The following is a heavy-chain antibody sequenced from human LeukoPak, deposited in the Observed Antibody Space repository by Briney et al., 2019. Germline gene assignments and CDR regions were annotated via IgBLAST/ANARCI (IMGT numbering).Heavy chain of an antibody. J-gene: IGHJ3*02. D-gene: IGHD2-21*01. Sequence: ASVKVSCKASGYTFTSYGISWVRQAPGQGLEWMGWISAYNGNTNYAQKLQGRVTMTTDTSTSTAYMELRSLRSDDTAVYYCARGRSHIVVVIATHAFDIWGQGTMVTVSS. V-gene: IGHV1-18*01. CDR1: GYTFTSYG. CDR3: ARGRSHIVVVIATHAFDI. CDR2: ISAYNGNT.